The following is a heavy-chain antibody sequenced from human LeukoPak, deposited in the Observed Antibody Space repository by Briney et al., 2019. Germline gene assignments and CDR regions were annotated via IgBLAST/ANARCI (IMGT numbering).Heavy chain of an antibody. Sequence: SETLSLTCAVYGGSFSGYYWSWIRQPPGKGLEWIGEINHSGSTNYNPSLKSRVTMSVDTSKNQFSLKLSSVTAADTAVYYCARDRATYGMDVWGQGTTVTVSS. J-gene: IGHJ6*02. CDR3: ARDRATYGMDV. CDR2: INHSGST. V-gene: IGHV4-34*01. CDR1: GGSFSGYY. D-gene: IGHD2-15*01.